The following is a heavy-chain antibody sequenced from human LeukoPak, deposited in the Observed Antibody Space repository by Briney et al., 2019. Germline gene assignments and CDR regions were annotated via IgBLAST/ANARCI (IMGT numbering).Heavy chain of an antibody. CDR1: GGTFSSYA. CDR3: ARVPPPPGTAADYYYYMDV. V-gene: IGHV1-69*01. J-gene: IGHJ6*03. D-gene: IGHD1-7*01. Sequence: SVKVSCKASGGTFSSYAISWVRQAPGQGLEWMGGIIPIFGTANYAQKFQGRVTIPADESTSTAYMELSSLRSEDTAVYYCARVPPPPGTAADYYYYMDVWGKGTTVTVSS. CDR2: IIPIFGTA.